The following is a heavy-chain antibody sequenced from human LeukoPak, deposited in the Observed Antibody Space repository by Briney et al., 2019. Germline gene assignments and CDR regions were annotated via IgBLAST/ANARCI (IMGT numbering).Heavy chain of an antibody. V-gene: IGHV3-21*04. J-gene: IGHJ4*02. Sequence: GGSLRLSCAASGFTFSNFAMTWVRQAPGKGLEWVSSIVGSSSTYYADSLKGRFTISRDNAKNTLYLQMNSLRAEDTAVYYCARIGGDYWGQGTLVTVSS. D-gene: IGHD3-16*01. CDR1: GFTFSNFA. CDR2: IVGSSST. CDR3: ARIGGDY.